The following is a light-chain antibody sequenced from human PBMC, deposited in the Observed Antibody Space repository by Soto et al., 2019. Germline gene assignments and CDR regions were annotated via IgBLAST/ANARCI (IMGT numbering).Light chain of an antibody. CDR2: GVS. V-gene: IGLV2-14*01. J-gene: IGLJ3*02. Sequence: QSALTQPASVSGSPGQSITISCTGASSDVGLYDYVSWYQQHPGKAPQLIIYGVSNRPSGTSDRFSGSKSGNTASLTISGLQSDDEADYYCSSSTSSNTLVFGGGTKVTVL. CDR3: SSSTSSNTLV. CDR1: SSDVGLYDY.